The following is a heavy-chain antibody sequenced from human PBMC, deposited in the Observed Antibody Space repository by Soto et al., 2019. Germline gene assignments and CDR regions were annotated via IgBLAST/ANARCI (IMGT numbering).Heavy chain of an antibody. J-gene: IGHJ1*01. D-gene: IGHD4-4*01. Sequence: QVQLVESGGGVVQPGRSLRLSCAASGFTFSSYGMHWVRQAPGKGLEWVTLISSDGNKKYYGDSVQGRFTISRDNSKNTLYLEMDSMRPEDTAIYYCAKDQRGSNYGYFQYWGHGTLVTVSS. CDR2: ISSDGNKK. CDR1: GFTFSSYG. CDR3: AKDQRGSNYGYFQY. V-gene: IGHV3-30*18.